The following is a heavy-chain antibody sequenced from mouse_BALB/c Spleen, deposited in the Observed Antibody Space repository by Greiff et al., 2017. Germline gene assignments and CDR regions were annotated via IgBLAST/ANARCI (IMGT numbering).Heavy chain of an antibody. Sequence: DVKLQESGPGLVKPSQSLSLTCTVTGYSITSDYAWNWIRQFPGNKLEWMGYISYSGSTSYNPSLKSRISITRDTSKNQFFLQLNSVTTEDTATYYCARGRANWGYYAMDYWGQGTSVTVSS. CDR2: ISYSGST. J-gene: IGHJ4*01. V-gene: IGHV3-2*02. D-gene: IGHD4-1*01. CDR3: ARGRANWGYYAMDY. CDR1: GYSITSDYA.